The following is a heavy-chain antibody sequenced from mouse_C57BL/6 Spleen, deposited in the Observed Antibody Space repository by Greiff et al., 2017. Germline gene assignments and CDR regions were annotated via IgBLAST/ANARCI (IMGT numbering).Heavy chain of an antibody. CDR2: ISYDGSN. V-gene: IGHV3-6*01. CDR3: ARGDDYNVYFDY. D-gene: IGHD2-4*01. J-gene: IGHJ2*01. Sequence: EVQLQESGPGLVKPSQSLSLTCSVTGYSITSGYYWNWIRQFPGNKLEWMGYISYDGSNNYNPSLKNRISITRDTSKNQFFLKLNSVTTEDTATYYCARGDDYNVYFDYWGQGTTLTVSS. CDR1: GYSITSGYY.